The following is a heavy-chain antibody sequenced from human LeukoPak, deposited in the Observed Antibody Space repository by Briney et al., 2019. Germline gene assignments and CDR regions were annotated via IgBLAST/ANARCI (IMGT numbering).Heavy chain of an antibody. D-gene: IGHD2-2*01. V-gene: IGHV3-30*02. CDR1: GFTFNNYG. CDR3: AKDRGRRIVVVPATKWGTFDY. Sequence: GGSLRLSCAPSGFTFNNYGMHWVPQAPGKGVEWVAFIRDDVSIKYYADSVKGRFTISRDNSKNTLSLQMNSLRAEDTAVYYCAKDRGRRIVVVPATKWGTFDYWGQGTLVTVSS. CDR2: IRDDVSIK. J-gene: IGHJ4*02.